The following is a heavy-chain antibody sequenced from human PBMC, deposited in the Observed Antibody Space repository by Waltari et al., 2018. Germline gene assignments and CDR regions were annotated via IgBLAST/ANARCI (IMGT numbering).Heavy chain of an antibody. CDR3: TRALWLGELYDY. CDR2: INSDGSST. CDR1: GFTFTRYL. J-gene: IGHJ4*02. V-gene: IGHV3-74*01. Sequence: EVQLDESGGGLVQPGGSLRLSCSASGFTFTRYLMNWVRKAPGKGLGWVARINSDGSSTTYADSVKGRFTISRDNAKNTVYLQMNGLRVEDTAVYYCTRALWLGELYDYWGQGTLVTVSS. D-gene: IGHD3-10*01.